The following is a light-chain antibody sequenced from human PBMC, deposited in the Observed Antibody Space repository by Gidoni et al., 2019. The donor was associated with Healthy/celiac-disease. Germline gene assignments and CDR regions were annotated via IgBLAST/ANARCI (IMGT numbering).Light chain of an antibody. CDR3: QEYKNWPPFT. V-gene: IGKV3-15*01. CDR1: QSVSSN. Sequence: PATLSVSPAEIATLSCRARQSVSSNLAWYQQNPGQAPRLLIYGASTRGTGIPARFSGSGSGTEFTLTISSLQSEDFAVYYCQEYKNWPPFTFGPGTKVDIK. CDR2: GAS. J-gene: IGKJ3*01.